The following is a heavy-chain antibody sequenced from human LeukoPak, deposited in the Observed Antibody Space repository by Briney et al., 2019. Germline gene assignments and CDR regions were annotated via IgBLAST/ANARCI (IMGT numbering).Heavy chain of an antibody. CDR2: INHSGST. CDR1: GFTFSSYS. V-gene: IGHV4-34*01. Sequence: GSLRLSCAASGFTFSSYSMNWVRQAPGKGLEWIGEINHSGSTNYNPSLKSRVTISVDTSKNQFSLKLSSVTAADTAVYYCARGQQWLVRYFDYWGQGTLVTVSS. CDR3: ARGQQWLVRYFDY. J-gene: IGHJ4*02. D-gene: IGHD6-19*01.